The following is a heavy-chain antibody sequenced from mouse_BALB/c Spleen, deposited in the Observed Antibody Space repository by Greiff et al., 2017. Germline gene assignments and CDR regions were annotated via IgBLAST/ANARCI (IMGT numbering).Heavy chain of an antibody. D-gene: IGHD2-1*01. Sequence: EVQLQESGPGLVKPSQSLSLTCTVTGYSITSDYAWNWIRQFPGNKLEWMGYISYSGSTSYNPSLKSRISITRDTSKNQFFLQLNSVTTEDTATYYCARRGGNYRYYAMDYWGQGTSVTVSS. J-gene: IGHJ4*01. CDR1: GYSITSDYA. CDR3: ARRGGNYRYYAMDY. CDR2: ISYSGST. V-gene: IGHV3-2*02.